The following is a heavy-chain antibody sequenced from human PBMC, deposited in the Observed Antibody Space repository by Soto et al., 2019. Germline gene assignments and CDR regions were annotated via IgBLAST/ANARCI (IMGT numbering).Heavy chain of an antibody. V-gene: IGHV1-2*02. J-gene: IGHJ3*02. CDR1: GYSFTGYF. CDR2: INPNSGRT. D-gene: IGHD5-12*01. Sequence: QVRLVQSGSEAKKPGASVKVSCKASGYSFTGYFLHWVRQAPGRGFEWMGWINPNSGRTHFAQKFQGRVTLTRDTSISTGYMELTSLTSDDTAVYYCATDGPSNSGNLYAFDIWGQGTMVTVSA. CDR3: ATDGPSNSGNLYAFDI.